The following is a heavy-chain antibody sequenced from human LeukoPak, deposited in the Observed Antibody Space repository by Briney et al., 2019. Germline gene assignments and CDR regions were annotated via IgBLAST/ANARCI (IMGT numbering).Heavy chain of an antibody. J-gene: IGHJ6*02. Sequence: SETLSLTCTVSGGSISSGGYYRSWIRQHPGKGLEWIGYIYYSGSTYYNPSLKSRVTISVDTSKNQFSLKLSSVTAADTAVYYCARGETVTTVHQYYYYGMDVWGQGTTVTVSS. D-gene: IGHD4-11*01. CDR3: ARGETVTTVHQYYYYGMDV. V-gene: IGHV4-31*03. CDR2: IYYSGST. CDR1: GGSISSGGYY.